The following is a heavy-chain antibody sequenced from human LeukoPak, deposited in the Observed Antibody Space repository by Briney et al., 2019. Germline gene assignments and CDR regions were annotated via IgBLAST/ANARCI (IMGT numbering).Heavy chain of an antibody. J-gene: IGHJ4*02. D-gene: IGHD3-22*01. V-gene: IGHV1-3*01. CDR1: GYTFTSYA. Sequence: ASVKVSCKASGYTFTSYAIHWVRQAPGQRLEWMGWINAGNGNTKYSQKFQGRVTMTEDTSTDTAYMELSSLRSEDTAVYYCATGYDSSGFDYWGQGTLVTVSS. CDR3: ATGYDSSGFDY. CDR2: INAGNGNT.